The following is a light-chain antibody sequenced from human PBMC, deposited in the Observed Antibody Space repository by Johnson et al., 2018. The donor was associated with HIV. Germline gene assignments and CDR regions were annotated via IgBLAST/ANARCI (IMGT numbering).Light chain of an antibody. CDR2: DNN. CDR3: GTWDSSLSAYV. V-gene: IGLV1-51*01. J-gene: IGLJ1*01. CDR1: NSNIGSNY. Sequence: HSVLTQPPSVSAAPGQKVTISCSGSNSNIGSNYVSWYQQLPGTAPKLLIYDNNKRPSGIPDRFSGSKSGTSATLGITGLQTGDEADYYCGTWDSSLSAYVIGTGTKVTVL.